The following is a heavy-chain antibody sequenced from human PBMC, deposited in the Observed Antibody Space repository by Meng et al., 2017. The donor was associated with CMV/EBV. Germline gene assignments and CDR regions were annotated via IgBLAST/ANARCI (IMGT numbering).Heavy chain of an antibody. CDR3: ASSQQLAEKHFDY. CDR1: GYSISSGYY. D-gene: IGHD6-13*01. CDR2: IYHSGST. V-gene: IGHV4-38-2*02. J-gene: IGHJ4*02. Sequence: GSLRLSCTVSGYSISSGYYWGWIRQPPGKGLEWIGSIYHSGSTYYNPSLKSRVTISVDTSKNQFSLKLSSVTAADTAVYYCASSQQLAEKHFDYWGQGTLVTVSS.